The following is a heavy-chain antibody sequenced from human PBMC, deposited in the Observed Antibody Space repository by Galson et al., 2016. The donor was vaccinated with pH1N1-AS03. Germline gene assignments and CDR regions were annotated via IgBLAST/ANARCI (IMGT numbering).Heavy chain of an antibody. CDR2: IYPGDSDT. V-gene: IGHV5-51*01. D-gene: IGHD2-21*01. CDR3: ARHPPDYCGGNHGYFIDY. Sequence: QSGAEVKKPGESLKISCKVSGYSFTTYWIGWVRQMPGKGLEWMGFIYPGDSDTRYSPSFQGPVSISADKSISTAFLQWTSLKASDSAMYYRARHPPDYCGGNHGYFIDYWGQGTLVTVSS. CDR1: GYSFTTYW. J-gene: IGHJ4*02.